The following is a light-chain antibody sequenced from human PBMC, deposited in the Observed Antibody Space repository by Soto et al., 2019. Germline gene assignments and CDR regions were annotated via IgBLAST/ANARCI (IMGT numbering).Light chain of an antibody. J-gene: IGKJ1*01. CDR1: QSISSW. V-gene: IGKV1-5*03. CDR3: QQYNSYSPWT. CDR2: KAS. Sequence: DIQMTQSPSTLCASVGDRVTITCRASQSISSWLAWYQQKPGKAPKLLIYKASSLESGVPSRFSGSGSGTEFTLTISSLQPDDFATYYCQQYNSYSPWTFGQGTKVDIK.